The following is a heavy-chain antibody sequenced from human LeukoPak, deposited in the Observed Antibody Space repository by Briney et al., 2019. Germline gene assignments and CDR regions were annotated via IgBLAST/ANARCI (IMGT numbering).Heavy chain of an antibody. Sequence: SETLSLTCTVSGGSISSYYWSWIRQPPGKGLEWIGYISYSGSTNYNPSLKSRVTISVDTSKNQFSLKLSSVTAADTAVYYCAREYGDSRGDYYYGMDVWGQGTTVTVSS. CDR2: ISYSGST. CDR3: AREYGDSRGDYYYGMDV. J-gene: IGHJ6*02. V-gene: IGHV4-59*01. D-gene: IGHD4-17*01. CDR1: GGSISSYY.